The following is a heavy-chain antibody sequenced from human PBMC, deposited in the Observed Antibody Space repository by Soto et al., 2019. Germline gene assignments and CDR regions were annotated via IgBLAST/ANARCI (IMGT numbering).Heavy chain of an antibody. CDR1: GFTFSSFG. CDR2: ITKDGSEE. CDR3: AGGTGWLIDY. Sequence: GGSLRLSCATSGFTFSSFGMHWVRQAPGKGLEWVANITKDGSEEYYADSVKGRFTISRDNAKNSVYLQMNSLRVDDTGVYYCAGGTGWLIDYWGQGTLVTVSS. V-gene: IGHV3-7*01. J-gene: IGHJ4*02. D-gene: IGHD2-8*02.